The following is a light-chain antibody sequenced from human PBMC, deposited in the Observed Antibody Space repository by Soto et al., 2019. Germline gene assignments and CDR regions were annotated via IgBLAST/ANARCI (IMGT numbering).Light chain of an antibody. Sequence: VVMTQSPATLSVSPGERATLSCRASQSVSNKLAWFQQKPGQAPRLLIYHASTRATGIPARFSGSGSGTEFTLIISSLQSEDFAVYYCQQYYNWWTFGQGTKVEIK. CDR2: HAS. CDR1: QSVSNK. V-gene: IGKV3-15*01. CDR3: QQYYNWWT. J-gene: IGKJ1*01.